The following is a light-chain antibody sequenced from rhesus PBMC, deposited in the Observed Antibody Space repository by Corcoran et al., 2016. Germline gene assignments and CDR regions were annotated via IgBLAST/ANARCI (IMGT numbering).Light chain of an antibody. CDR2: YAS. V-gene: IGKV1-37*01. CDR1: QGISSY. Sequence: DIQMTQSPSSLSASVGDTVTITCRASQGISSYLNWFQQKPGKAPKPLIYYASNLESGVPSRFSGSGSGTEFTLTISSLQPEDFATYYCQQYNSAPLTFGGGTKVEIK. CDR3: QQYNSAPLT. J-gene: IGKJ4*01.